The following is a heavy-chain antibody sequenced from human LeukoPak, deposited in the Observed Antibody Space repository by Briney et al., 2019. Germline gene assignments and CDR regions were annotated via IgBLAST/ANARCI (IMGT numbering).Heavy chain of an antibody. V-gene: IGHV3-48*03. J-gene: IGHJ4*02. CDR1: GFTFSSYE. CDR3: ARGRGSGSYYNARVDY. D-gene: IGHD3-10*01. Sequence: TGGSLRLSCAASGFTFSSYEVNWVRQAPGKGLEWVSYISSSGSTIYYADSVKGRFTISRDNAKNSLYLQMNSLRAGDTAVYYCARGRGSGSYYNARVDYWGQGTLVTVS. CDR2: ISSSGSTI.